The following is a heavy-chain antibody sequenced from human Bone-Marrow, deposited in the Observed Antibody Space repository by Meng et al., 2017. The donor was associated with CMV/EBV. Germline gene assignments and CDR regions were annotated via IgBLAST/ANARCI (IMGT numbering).Heavy chain of an antibody. D-gene: IGHD6-19*01. CDR1: GCSINSYY. CDR3: ARAQAVAGRFCVY. V-gene: IGHV4-4*07. Sequence: QLQASCPGLVKPSDALSLTCTVSGCSINSYYWSWIRQPAGKGLEWIGRIYTSGSTNYNPSLKSRVTISVDTSKNQFSLKLSSVTAADTAVYYCARAQAVAGRFCVYWGQGTLVTVSS. CDR2: IYTSGST. J-gene: IGHJ4*02.